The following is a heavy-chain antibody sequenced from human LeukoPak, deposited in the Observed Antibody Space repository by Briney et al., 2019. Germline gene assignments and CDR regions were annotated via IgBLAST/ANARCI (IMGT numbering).Heavy chain of an antibody. Sequence: GGSLRLSCAASGFTFTIFGMNWVRQAPGKGPEWVSYIDARSGITYYADSVQGRFTISRDNAKESVFLQMNRLRVDDTAVYYCAIPTTYMDVWGKGTTVTVSS. V-gene: IGHV3-48*01. CDR2: IDARSGIT. CDR1: GFTFTIFG. D-gene: IGHD1-14*01. J-gene: IGHJ6*03. CDR3: AIPTTYMDV.